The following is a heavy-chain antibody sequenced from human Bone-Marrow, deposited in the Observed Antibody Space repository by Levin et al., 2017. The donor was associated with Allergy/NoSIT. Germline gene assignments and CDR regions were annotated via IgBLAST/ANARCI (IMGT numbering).Heavy chain of an antibody. CDR2: ISAGATET. V-gene: IGHV3-23*01. Sequence: GGSLRLSCAASGFTLSTYHMTWLRQAPGKGLEWVSSISAGATETRYADSVEGRFTISRDDSENTLYLHMNSLRVEDTAVFYCGGWDDTTGYYVYWGRGTLVTVSS. CDR1: GFTLSTYH. J-gene: IGHJ4*02. CDR3: GGWDDTTGYYVY. D-gene: IGHD3-9*01.